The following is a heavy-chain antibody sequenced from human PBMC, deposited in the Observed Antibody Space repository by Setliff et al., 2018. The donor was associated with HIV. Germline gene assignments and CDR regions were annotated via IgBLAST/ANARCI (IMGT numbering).Heavy chain of an antibody. CDR3: ARVGSYWSTFDY. Sequence: GASVKVSCKASGYTLTTYGISWVRQAPGQGPEWMGWINTETGNPMYAQGFRGRLVFSLDTSVNTAYLQINSLKTEDTAMYYCARVGSYWSTFDYWGQGALVTVS. D-gene: IGHD1-26*01. CDR1: GYTLTTYG. J-gene: IGHJ4*02. V-gene: IGHV7-4-1*02. CDR2: INTETGNP.